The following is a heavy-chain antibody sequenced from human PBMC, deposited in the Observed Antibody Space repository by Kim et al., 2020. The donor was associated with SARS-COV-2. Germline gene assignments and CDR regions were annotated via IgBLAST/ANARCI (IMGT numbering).Heavy chain of an antibody. CDR3: ARDRRSLLDH. Sequence: SETLSLTCTVSGDSVISETYFWSWIRQSPGKGLEWIGYISGSGVTRYNPSLESRVTISVDTSKNQFSLTLSSVTAMDAAVYHCARDRRSLLDHWGQGTLV. CDR1: GDSVISETYF. J-gene: IGHJ4*02. CDR2: ISGSGVT. V-gene: IGHV4-61*01.